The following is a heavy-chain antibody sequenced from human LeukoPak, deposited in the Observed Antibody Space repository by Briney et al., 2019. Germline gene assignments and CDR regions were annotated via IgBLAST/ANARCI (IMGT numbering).Heavy chain of an antibody. V-gene: IGHV3-23*01. CDR2: ISGSGGST. J-gene: IGHJ4*02. Sequence: PGGSLRLSCAASGFTFSSYAMSWVRQAPGKGLEWVSAISGSGGSTYYADSVKGRFTISRDNSKNTLYLQMNSLRAEDTAVYYCAKEVAIVVVTAPFFDYWGQGTLVTVSS. CDR1: GFTFSSYA. D-gene: IGHD2-21*02. CDR3: AKEVAIVVVTAPFFDY.